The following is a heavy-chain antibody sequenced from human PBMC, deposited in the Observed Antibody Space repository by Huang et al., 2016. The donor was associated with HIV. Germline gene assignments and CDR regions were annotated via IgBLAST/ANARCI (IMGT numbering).Heavy chain of an antibody. Sequence: QVQLVQSGAEVKKPGSSVKVSCKASGGIFNSHAISWVRQAPGQGLEWMGAISPLFPTPNDAQRFQGRVTITADESTSTAYMELSSLRSEDTAVYYCARSDTYQPNYVAYWGQGALVTVSS. CDR3: ARSDTYQPNYVAY. D-gene: IGHD3-16*01. CDR1: GGIFNSHA. V-gene: IGHV1-69*01. J-gene: IGHJ4*02. CDR2: ISPLFPTP.